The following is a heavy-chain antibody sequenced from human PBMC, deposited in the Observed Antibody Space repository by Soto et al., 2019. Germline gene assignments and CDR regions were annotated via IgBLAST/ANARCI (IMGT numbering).Heavy chain of an antibody. CDR1: GFTFSSYA. V-gene: IGHV3-23*01. CDR2: ISGSGGTT. CDR3: AKTANGWFSAFDI. D-gene: IGHD6-19*01. Sequence: GGSLRLSCAASGFTFSSYAMSWVRQAPGKGLEWVSAISGSGGTTYYADSVKGRFTFSRDNSKNTLYLQMNSLRAEDTAVYYCAKTANGWFSAFDIWGQGTLVTVSS. J-gene: IGHJ4*02.